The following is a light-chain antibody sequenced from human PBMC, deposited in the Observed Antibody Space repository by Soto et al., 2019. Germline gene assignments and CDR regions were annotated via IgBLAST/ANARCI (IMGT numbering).Light chain of an antibody. CDR3: QQYDNWLT. V-gene: IGKV3-15*01. CDR1: HSVTTK. J-gene: IGKJ4*01. Sequence: EIVLTQSPATLSVAPVERSTLSCRAVHSVTTKLSCYEHRPGHAPMLLIYGASTRATGIPARFSGSGSGTEFTLTISSLQSEDFAVYYCQQYDNWLTFGGGTK. CDR2: GAS.